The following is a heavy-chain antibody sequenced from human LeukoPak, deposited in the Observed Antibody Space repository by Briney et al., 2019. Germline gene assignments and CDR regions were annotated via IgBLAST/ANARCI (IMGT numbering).Heavy chain of an antibody. CDR1: GYTFTGYY. CDR3: ARGEVIVGATFI. D-gene: IGHD1-26*01. Sequence: ASVKVSCKASGYTFTGYYMHWVRQAPGQGLEWMGWISPNSGGTNYAQKFQGRVTMTRDTSISTAYMELSRLRSDDTAVYYCARGEVIVGATFIWGQGTLVTVSS. CDR2: ISPNSGGT. J-gene: IGHJ4*02. V-gene: IGHV1-2*02.